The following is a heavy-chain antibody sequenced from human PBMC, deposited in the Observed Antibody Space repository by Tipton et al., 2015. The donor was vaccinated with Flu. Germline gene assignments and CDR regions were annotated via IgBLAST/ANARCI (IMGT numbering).Heavy chain of an antibody. V-gene: IGHV4-59*01. Sequence: TLSLTCTVSGGSISSFYWSWVRQPPGKGLEWIGYFYYGETTKYNPSLKSRVTISIDTSKNQFSLNLNSVTAADTAVYHCARASGVLEWRSWTFDSWGKGTLVTVSS. CDR3: ARASGVLEWRSWTFDS. CDR1: GGSISSFY. CDR2: FYYGETT. J-gene: IGHJ4*02. D-gene: IGHD3-3*01.